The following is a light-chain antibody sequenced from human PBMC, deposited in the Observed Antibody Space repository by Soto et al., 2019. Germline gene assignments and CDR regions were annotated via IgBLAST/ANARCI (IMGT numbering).Light chain of an antibody. CDR3: QQYGPT. J-gene: IGKJ2*01. CDR2: GAS. Sequence: EIVLTQSPGTLSLSPGERATLSCRASQSVSSSYLAWYQQKPGQAPRLLIYGASSRATDIPDRFSGSGSGTDFTLTISRLEPEDFAVYYCQQYGPTFGQGTKLEIK. V-gene: IGKV3-20*01. CDR1: QSVSSSY.